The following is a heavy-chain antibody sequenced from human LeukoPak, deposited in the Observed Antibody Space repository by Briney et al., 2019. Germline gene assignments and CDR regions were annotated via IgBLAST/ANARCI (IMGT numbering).Heavy chain of an antibody. CDR1: GYTFTSYA. D-gene: IGHD3-22*01. Sequence: EASVKVSCKASGYTFTSYAMNWVRQAPGQGLEWMGWINTNTGNPTYAQGFTGRFVFSLDASVSTAYLQISSLKAEDTAVYYCAREGPYYYDTPRGYWYFDLWGRGTLVTVSS. J-gene: IGHJ2*01. CDR3: AREGPYYYDTPRGYWYFDL. V-gene: IGHV7-4-1*02. CDR2: INTNTGNP.